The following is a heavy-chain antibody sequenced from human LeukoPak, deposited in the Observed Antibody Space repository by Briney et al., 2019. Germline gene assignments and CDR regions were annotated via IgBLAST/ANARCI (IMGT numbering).Heavy chain of an antibody. Sequence: PGGSLRLSCAASGFTFSSYSMNWVRQAPGKGLEWVSYITSSSSTIYYADSVKGRFTISRDNAKNSLYLQMNSLRDEDTAVYYCAREADRWCSGSCYVSYFDYWGQGTLVTVSP. CDR3: AREADRWCSGSCYVSYFDY. CDR2: ITSSSSTI. CDR1: GFTFSSYS. V-gene: IGHV3-48*02. J-gene: IGHJ4*02. D-gene: IGHD2-15*01.